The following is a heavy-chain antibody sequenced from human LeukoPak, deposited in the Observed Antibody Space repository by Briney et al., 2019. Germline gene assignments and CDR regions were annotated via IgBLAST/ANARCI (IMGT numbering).Heavy chain of an antibody. D-gene: IGHD3-3*01. CDR1: GGSISSGGYY. CDR2: IYYSGST. Sequence: SQTLSLTCTVSGGSISSGGYYWSWIRQHPGKGLEWIGYIYYSGSTYYNPSLKSRVTISVDTSKNQFSLKLSSVTAADTAVYYCAVTYYDFWSGPESNWFDPWGQGTLVTVSS. V-gene: IGHV4-31*03. CDR3: AVTYYDFWSGPESNWFDP. J-gene: IGHJ5*02.